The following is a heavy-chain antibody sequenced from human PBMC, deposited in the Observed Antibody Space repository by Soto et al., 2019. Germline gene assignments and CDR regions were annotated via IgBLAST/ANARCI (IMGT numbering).Heavy chain of an antibody. Sequence: QITLKESGPTLVKPTQTLTLTCTFSGFSLSASGVGVGWFRQPPGKALEWLAVIYWDDTKTYSPSLESRLTVTKDTSQKQVVLTMTNMDPVDTATYCCARKNSGTYALDYWGQGVLVTVSS. J-gene: IGHJ4*02. CDR3: ARKNSGTYALDY. CDR1: GFSLSASGVG. CDR2: IYWDDTK. V-gene: IGHV2-5*02. D-gene: IGHD1-26*01.